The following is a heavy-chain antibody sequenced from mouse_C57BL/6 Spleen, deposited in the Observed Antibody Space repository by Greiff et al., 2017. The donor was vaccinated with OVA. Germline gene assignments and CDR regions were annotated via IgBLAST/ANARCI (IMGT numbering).Heavy chain of an antibody. V-gene: IGHV1-74*01. CDR2: IHPSDSYT. D-gene: IGHD3-1*01. CDR1: GYTFTSYW. CDR3: ARSGGTDYFDY. Sequence: VQLQQPGAELVKPGASVKVSCKASGYTFTSYWMHWVKQRPGQGLEWIGRIHPSDSYTNYNQKFKGKSTLTVDKSSSTAYMQLSSLTSEDSAVYYCARSGGTDYFDYWGQGTTLTVSS. J-gene: IGHJ2*01.